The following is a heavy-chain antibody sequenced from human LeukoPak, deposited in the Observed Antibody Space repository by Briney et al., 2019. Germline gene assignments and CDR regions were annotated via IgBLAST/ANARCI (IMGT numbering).Heavy chain of an antibody. D-gene: IGHD5-12*01. V-gene: IGHV1-58*02. J-gene: IGHJ4*02. Sequence: ASVKVSCKASGFTFTSSAMQWVRQARGQRLEWIGWIVVGSGNTNYAQKFQERVTITRDMSTSTAYMELSSLRSEDTAVYYCAAGYSGYDSGLLDYWGQGTLVTVSS. CDR3: AAGYSGYDSGLLDY. CDR2: IVVGSGNT. CDR1: GFTFTSSA.